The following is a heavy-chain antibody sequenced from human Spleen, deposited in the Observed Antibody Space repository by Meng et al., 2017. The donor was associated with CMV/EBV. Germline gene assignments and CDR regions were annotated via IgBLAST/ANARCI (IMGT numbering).Heavy chain of an antibody. CDR2: IIPILGIA. Sequence: SVKVSCKASGDIFNSYTFSWVRQAPGQGLEWMGRIIPILGIANYAQKLQDRLTITADTSTNTVYMELSSLRSEDTAMYYCARMYCGTSTCRPTNWFDPWGQGTLVTVSS. J-gene: IGHJ5*02. V-gene: IGHV1-69*02. CDR3: ARMYCGTSTCRPTNWFDP. D-gene: IGHD2-21*01. CDR1: GDIFNSYT.